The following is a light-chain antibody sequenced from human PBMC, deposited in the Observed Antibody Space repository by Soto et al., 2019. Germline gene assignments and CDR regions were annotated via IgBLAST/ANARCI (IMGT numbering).Light chain of an antibody. CDR1: QAINNY. V-gene: IGKV1-27*01. Sequence: DIRMTQSPSSLCASVGDRVTITCRASQAINNYLAWYQQEPGKAPKLLIYAASTLQSGVPSRFSGGGSGTDFTLTISILQPEDVSTYYCQKYNSAPYTFGQGTTLEI. J-gene: IGKJ2*01. CDR3: QKYNSAPYT. CDR2: AAS.